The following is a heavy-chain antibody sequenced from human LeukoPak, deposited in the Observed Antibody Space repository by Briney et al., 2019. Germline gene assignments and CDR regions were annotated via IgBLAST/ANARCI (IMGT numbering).Heavy chain of an antibody. CDR1: GYSISNYD. D-gene: IGHD6-19*01. V-gene: IGHV1-8*01. J-gene: IGHJ3*01. Sequence: GASVKVSCKASGYSISNYDINWVRQAPGQGLEWMGWMRPTSPYTGYALKFQDRVTTSSDTSINTAFMEFHSLTSEDTAVCYCARGGGWAEIGLDVWGQGTVVTVSP. CDR3: ARGGGWAEIGLDV. CDR2: MRPTSPYT.